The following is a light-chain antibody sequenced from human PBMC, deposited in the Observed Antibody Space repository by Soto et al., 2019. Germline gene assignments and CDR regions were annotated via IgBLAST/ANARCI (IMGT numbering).Light chain of an antibody. CDR2: LDSDGSH. V-gene: IGLV4-69*01. CDR3: QTWATGPDWV. CDR1: SGHSSYT. Sequence: QPVLTQSPSASASLGASVKLTCTLSSGHSSYTITWHQQQPDKGPRFLMNLDSDGSHYKGDGIPDRFSGSSSGTERYLTISSRQSEDEADYFCQTWATGPDWVFGGGTQLTVL. J-gene: IGLJ3*02.